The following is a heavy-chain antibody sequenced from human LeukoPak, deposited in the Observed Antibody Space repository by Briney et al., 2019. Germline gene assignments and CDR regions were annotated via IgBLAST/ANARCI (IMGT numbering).Heavy chain of an antibody. D-gene: IGHD5-24*01. V-gene: IGHV3-48*03. CDR3: ARDTMATITPSFDY. CDR1: GFTFSIYE. CDR2: SSSGSTI. J-gene: IGHJ4*02. Sequence: GGSLRLSCAASGFTFSIYEMNWVRQAPGKGLEWVSSSSGSTIYYADSVKGRFTISRDNAKNSLYLQMNSLRAEDTAVYYCARDTMATITPSFDYWGQGTLVTVSS.